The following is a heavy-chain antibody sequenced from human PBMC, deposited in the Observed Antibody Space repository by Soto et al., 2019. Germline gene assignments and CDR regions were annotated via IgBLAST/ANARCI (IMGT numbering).Heavy chain of an antibody. CDR3: AKGKVAGSRGYFDY. CDR2: ITWDSGKI. Sequence: EVQLVESGGDLVQPGRSLRLSCAASGFTFEDYAMHWVRQVPGKGLEWVSGITWDSGKIEYADSVKGRFTISTDKAKKSVHLQMSSLRPEDTALYYCAKGKVAGSRGYFDYWGQGTRVTVSS. CDR1: GFTFEDYA. J-gene: IGHJ4*02. D-gene: IGHD2-15*01. V-gene: IGHV3-9*01.